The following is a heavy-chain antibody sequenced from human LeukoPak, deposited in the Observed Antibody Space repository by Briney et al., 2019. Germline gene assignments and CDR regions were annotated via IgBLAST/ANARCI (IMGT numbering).Heavy chain of an antibody. CDR1: GFTFSSYS. D-gene: IGHD5-18*01. CDR3: AKERGRYSYGYAILDY. V-gene: IGHV3-48*01. J-gene: IGHJ4*02. Sequence: PGGSLRLSCAASGFTFSSYSMNWVRQAPGKGLEWVSYISSSSSTIYYADSVKGRFTISRDNSKNTLYLQMNSLRAEDTAVYYCAKERGRYSYGYAILDYWGQGTLVTVSS. CDR2: ISSSSSTI.